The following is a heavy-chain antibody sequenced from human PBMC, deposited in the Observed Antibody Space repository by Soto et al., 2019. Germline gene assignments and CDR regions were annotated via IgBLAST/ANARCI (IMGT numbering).Heavy chain of an antibody. CDR3: ARGGQRDFLRDY. Sequence: ASVKVSCKASGYTFTSYDINWVRQATGQGLEWMGWMNPNSGNTGYAQKFQGRVTMTRNTSISTAYMELSSLRSDDTAVYFFARGGQRDFLRDYWGQGSLVPGSS. D-gene: IGHD6-25*01. CDR1: GYTFTSYD. V-gene: IGHV1-8*01. J-gene: IGHJ4*02. CDR2: MNPNSGNT.